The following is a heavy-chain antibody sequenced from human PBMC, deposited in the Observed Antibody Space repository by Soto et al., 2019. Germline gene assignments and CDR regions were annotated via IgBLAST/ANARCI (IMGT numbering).Heavy chain of an antibody. CDR3: AGGSYDILTGYPYLDY. CDR2: INHSGST. D-gene: IGHD3-9*01. Sequence: PSETLSLTCAVYGGSFSGYYWSWIRQPPGKGLEWIGEINHSGSTNYNPSLKSRVTISVDTSKNQFSLKLSSVTAADTAVYYCAGGSYDILTGYPYLDYWGQGTLVTVSS. CDR1: GGSFSGYY. V-gene: IGHV4-34*01. J-gene: IGHJ4*02.